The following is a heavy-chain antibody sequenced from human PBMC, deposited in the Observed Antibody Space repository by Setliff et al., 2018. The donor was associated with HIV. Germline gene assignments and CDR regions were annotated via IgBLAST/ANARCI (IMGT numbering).Heavy chain of an antibody. CDR2: INPSGGNT. CDR3: ARAGVVVAATRYYYGMDV. CDR1: GYTFTSYY. J-gene: IGHJ6*02. Sequence: GASVKVSCKASGYTFTSYYMHWVRQAPGQGLEWMGIINPSGGNTSYAQKFQGRVTMTRDTSTSTVYMELSSLRSEDTAVYYCARAGVVVAATRYYYGMDVWGQGTTVTVSS. D-gene: IGHD2-15*01. V-gene: IGHV1-46*01.